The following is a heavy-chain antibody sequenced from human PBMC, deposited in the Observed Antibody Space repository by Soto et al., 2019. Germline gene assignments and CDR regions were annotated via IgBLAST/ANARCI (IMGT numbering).Heavy chain of an antibody. D-gene: IGHD2-15*01. CDR1: GFTFSSYS. V-gene: IGHV3-21*01. CDR3: ARWVLGYCSGGSCFSVYYYYGMDV. Sequence: EVQLVESGGGLVKPGGSLRLSCAASGFTFSSYSMNWVRQAPGKGLEWVSSISSSSIYIYYADSVKGRFTISRDNAKNSLYLQMNSLRGEDTAVYYCARWVLGYCSGGSCFSVYYYYGMDVWGQGTTVTVSS. J-gene: IGHJ6*02. CDR2: ISSSSIYI.